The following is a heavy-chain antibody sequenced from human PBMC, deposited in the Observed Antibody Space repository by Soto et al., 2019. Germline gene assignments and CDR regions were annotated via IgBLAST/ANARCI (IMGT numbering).Heavy chain of an antibody. CDR3: VRGHKGYFDYLWNFDF. Sequence: SETLSLTCTVSGGSISSGDHYWSWIRQPPGKGLEWIGYIYYRGSTYYNPSLKSRVTISGDTSTNQFSLKLSSVTAADTAVYYCVRGHKGYFDYLWNFDFWGQGTLVTVSS. CDR2: IYYRGST. J-gene: IGHJ4*02. D-gene: IGHD3-9*01. V-gene: IGHV4-30-4*01. CDR1: GGSISSGDHY.